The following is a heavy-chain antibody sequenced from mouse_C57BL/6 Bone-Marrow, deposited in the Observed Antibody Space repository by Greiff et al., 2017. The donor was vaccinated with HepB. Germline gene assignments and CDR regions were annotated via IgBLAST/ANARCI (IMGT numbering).Heavy chain of an antibody. D-gene: IGHD2-4*01. CDR1: GYTFTSYW. Sequence: QVQLKQPGAELVKPGASVKLSCKASGYTFTSYWMHWVKQRPGQGLEWIGMIHPNSGSTNYNEKFKSKATLTVDKSSSTAYMQLSSLTSEDSAVYYCARRGLYYDYLYYYAMDYWGQGTSVTVSS. V-gene: IGHV1-64*01. CDR2: IHPNSGST. CDR3: ARRGLYYDYLYYYAMDY. J-gene: IGHJ4*01.